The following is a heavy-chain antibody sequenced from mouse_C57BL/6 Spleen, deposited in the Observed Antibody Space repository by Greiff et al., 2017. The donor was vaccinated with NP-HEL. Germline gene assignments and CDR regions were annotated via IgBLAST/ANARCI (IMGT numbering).Heavy chain of an antibody. V-gene: IGHV1-54*01. Sequence: QVQLQQSGAELVRPGTSVKVSCKASGYAFTNYLIEWVKQRPGQGLEWIGVINPGSGGTNYNEKFKGKATLTADKSSSTAYMQLSSLTSEDSAVYFCARRGYYGPWFAYWGQGTLLTVSA. CDR3: ARRGYYGPWFAY. J-gene: IGHJ3*01. CDR2: INPGSGGT. CDR1: GYAFTNYL. D-gene: IGHD1-1*01.